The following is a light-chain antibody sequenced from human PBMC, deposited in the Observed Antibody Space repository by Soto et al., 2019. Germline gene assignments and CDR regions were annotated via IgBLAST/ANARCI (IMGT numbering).Light chain of an antibody. J-gene: IGKJ1*01. CDR1: QGIRND. Sequence: AIQMTQSPSSLSASVGDRVNITCRASQGIRNDLAWYQQRPGAAPKLLIFASSNLQTGVPSRFRGSGSGTDFTLTISSLLPDDFATYYCLQDYNYPRTFGQGTKVDIK. CDR3: LQDYNYPRT. CDR2: ASS. V-gene: IGKV1-6*01.